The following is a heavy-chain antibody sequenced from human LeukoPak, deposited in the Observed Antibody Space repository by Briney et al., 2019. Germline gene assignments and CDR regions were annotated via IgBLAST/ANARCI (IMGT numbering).Heavy chain of an antibody. CDR2: ISGSGGST. V-gene: IGHV3-23*01. CDR3: AKLRGGNYYDSSGYYCFDY. D-gene: IGHD3-22*01. Sequence: GGSLRLSCAASGFTFSSYAMSWVRQAPGKGLEWVSAISGSGGSTYYADSVKGRFTISRDNSKNTLYLQMNSLRAEDTAVYYCAKLRGGNYYDSSGYYCFDYWGQGTLVTVSS. CDR1: GFTFSSYA. J-gene: IGHJ4*02.